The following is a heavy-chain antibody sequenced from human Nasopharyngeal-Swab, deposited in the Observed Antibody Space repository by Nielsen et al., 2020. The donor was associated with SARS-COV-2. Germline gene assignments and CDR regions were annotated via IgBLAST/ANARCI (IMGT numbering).Heavy chain of an antibody. V-gene: IGHV4-30-4*01. J-gene: IGHJ3*02. D-gene: IGHD2-15*01. CDR2: IYYSGST. CDR3: ARPYRYCSGGSCHSGGAFDI. Sequence: RQAPGKGLEWIGYIYYSGSTYYNPSLKSRVTISVDTSKNQFSLKLSSVTAADTAVYYCARPYRYCSGGSCHSGGAFDIWGQGTMVTVSS.